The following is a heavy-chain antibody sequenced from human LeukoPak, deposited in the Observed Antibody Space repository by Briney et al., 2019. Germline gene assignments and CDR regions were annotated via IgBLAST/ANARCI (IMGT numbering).Heavy chain of an antibody. Sequence: PGGSLRLSCAASGFTFSSYSMNWVRQAPGKGLEWVSSISSSSSYIYYADSVKGRFTISRDNAKNSLCLQMNSLRAEDTAVYYCARLLDWRLDYWGQGTLVTVSS. J-gene: IGHJ4*02. CDR1: GFTFSSYS. CDR2: ISSSSSYI. V-gene: IGHV3-21*01. CDR3: ARLLDWRLDY. D-gene: IGHD3-9*01.